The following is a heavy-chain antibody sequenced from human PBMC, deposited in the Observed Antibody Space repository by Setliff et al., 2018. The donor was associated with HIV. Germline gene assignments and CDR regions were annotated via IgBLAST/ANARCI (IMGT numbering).Heavy chain of an antibody. CDR2: IYYSGST. J-gene: IGHJ6*03. D-gene: IGHD3-16*01. V-gene: IGHV4-31*03. CDR1: GGSISSGGYY. CDR3: ARSKKRGDYYYYYYYMDV. Sequence: KTSETLSLTCTVSGGSISSGGYYWGWIRQHPGKGLEWIGYIYYSGSTYYNPSLKSRVTISVETSKNQFSLKLSSVTAADTAVYYCARSKKRGDYYYYYYYMDVWGKGTTVTVS.